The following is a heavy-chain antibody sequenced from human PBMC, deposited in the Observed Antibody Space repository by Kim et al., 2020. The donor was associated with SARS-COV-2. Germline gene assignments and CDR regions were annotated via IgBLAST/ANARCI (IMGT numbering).Heavy chain of an antibody. D-gene: IGHD3-3*01. CDR3: ARAITGGFWSGYPSGPYYYYGMDV. CDR2: IYYSGST. CDR1: GGSISSGGYY. Sequence: SETLSLTCTVSGGSISSGGYYWSWIRQHPGKGLEWIGYIYYSGSTYYNPSLKSRVTISVDTSKNQFSLKLSSVTAADTAVYYCARAITGGFWSGYPSGPYYYYGMDVWGQGTTVTVSS. V-gene: IGHV4-31*03. J-gene: IGHJ6*02.